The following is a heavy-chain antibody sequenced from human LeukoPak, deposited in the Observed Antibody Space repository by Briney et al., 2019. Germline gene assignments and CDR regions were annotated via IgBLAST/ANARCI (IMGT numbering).Heavy chain of an antibody. CDR1: GFTFSSYG. J-gene: IGHJ4*02. V-gene: IGHV3-33*06. Sequence: GRSLRLSCAASGFTFSSYGMHWVRQAPGKGLEWVAVIWYDGSNKYYADSVKGRFTISRDNSKNTLYLQMNSLRAEDTAVYYCAKDGATPSLYYFDYWGQGTLVTVSS. CDR3: AKDGATPSLYYFDY. CDR2: IWYDGSNK. D-gene: IGHD1-26*01.